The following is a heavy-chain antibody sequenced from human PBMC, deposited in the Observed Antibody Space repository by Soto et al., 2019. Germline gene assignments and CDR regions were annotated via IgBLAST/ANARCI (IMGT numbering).Heavy chain of an antibody. J-gene: IGHJ5*02. CDR1: GGSFSGYY. V-gene: IGHV4-34*01. CDR2: INHSGST. Sequence: SETLSLTCAVYGGSFSGYYWSWIRQPPGKGLEWIGEINHSGSTNYNPSLKSRVTISLDTSKKQFSLKLSSVTAADTAVYYCARETYGDYVGYFDPWGQGIQVTVSS. D-gene: IGHD4-17*01. CDR3: ARETYGDYVGYFDP.